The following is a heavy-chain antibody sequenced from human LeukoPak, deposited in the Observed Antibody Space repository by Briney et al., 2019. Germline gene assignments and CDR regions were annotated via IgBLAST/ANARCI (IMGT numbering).Heavy chain of an antibody. CDR2: INHSGST. V-gene: IGHV4-34*01. CDR3: ASTLYLYYYDSSGYYY. D-gene: IGHD3-22*01. J-gene: IGHJ4*02. Sequence: SETLSLTCAVYGGSFSGYYWSWIRQPPGKGLEWIGEINHSGSTNYNPSLKSRVTISVDTSKNQFSLKLSPVTAADTAVYYCASTLYLYYYDSSGYYYWGQGTLVTVSS. CDR1: GGSFSGYY.